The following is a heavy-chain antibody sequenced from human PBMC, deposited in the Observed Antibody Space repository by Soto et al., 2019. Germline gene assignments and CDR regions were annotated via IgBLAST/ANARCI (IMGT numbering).Heavy chain of an antibody. J-gene: IGHJ3*02. CDR3: ARTYYDILTGHPDAFDI. Sequence: GASVKVSCKASGYTFTGYYMHWVRQAPGQGLEWMGWINPNSGGTNYAQKLQGWVTMTRDTSISTAYMELSRLRSDDTAVYYCARTYYDILTGHPDAFDIWGQGTMVTVSS. CDR2: INPNSGGT. CDR1: GYTFTGYY. D-gene: IGHD3-9*01. V-gene: IGHV1-2*04.